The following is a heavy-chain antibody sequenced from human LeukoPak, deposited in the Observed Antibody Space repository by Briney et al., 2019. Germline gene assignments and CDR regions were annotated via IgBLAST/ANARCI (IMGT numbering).Heavy chain of an antibody. CDR1: GFTFGSYS. V-gene: IGHV3-30*04. D-gene: IGHD3-3*01. CDR2: ISYDGRDK. Sequence: GGSLRLSCAASGFTFGSYSMHWVRQAPGKGLEWVAVISYDGRDKYYADSVKGRFTISRDNSKSTLYLQMNSLRAEDTAVFYCARSPPDYDFWSGFYRYWGQGTLVTVSS. J-gene: IGHJ4*02. CDR3: ARSPPDYDFWSGFYRY.